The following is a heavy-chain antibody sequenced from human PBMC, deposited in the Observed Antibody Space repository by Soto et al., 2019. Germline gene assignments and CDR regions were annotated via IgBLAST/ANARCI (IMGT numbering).Heavy chain of an antibody. D-gene: IGHD3-16*02. CDR3: ARGARWDIWGSYRQPGYYYYYMEV. CDR2: INPNSGGT. CDR1: GYTFTGYY. V-gene: IGHV1-2*04. Sequence: QVQLVQSGAEVKKPGASVKVSCKASGYTFTGYYMHWVRQAPGQGLEWMGWINPNSGGTNYAQKFQGCVTMTRDTYISTAYMELSRLRSDDTAVYYCARGARWDIWGSYRQPGYYYYYMEVWGKGTTVTVSS. J-gene: IGHJ6*03.